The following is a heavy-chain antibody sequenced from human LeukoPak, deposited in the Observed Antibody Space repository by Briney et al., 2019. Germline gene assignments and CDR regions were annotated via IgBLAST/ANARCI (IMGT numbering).Heavy chain of an antibody. J-gene: IGHJ3*02. V-gene: IGHV3-23*01. Sequence: GGTLRLSCAASGFTFSSYGMNWVRQAPGKGLEWVSAISGGGSSTYYADSVKGRFTISRDNSKNTLYLQMNSLRAEDTAVYYCAKTLPNYYGSGSYYMNALDIWGQGTMVTVSS. CDR1: GFTFSSYG. CDR2: ISGGGSST. D-gene: IGHD3-10*01. CDR3: AKTLPNYYGSGSYYMNALDI.